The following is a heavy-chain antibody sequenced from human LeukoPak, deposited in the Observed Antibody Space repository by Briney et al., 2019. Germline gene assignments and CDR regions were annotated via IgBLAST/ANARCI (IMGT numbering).Heavy chain of an antibody. D-gene: IGHD3-22*01. CDR3: ARGTYYYDSSGLDAFDI. CDR2: MNPNSGNT. CDR1: GYTFTSYD. Sequence: ASVKVSCKASGYTFTSYDINWVRQATGQGLEWMGWMNPNSGNTGYAQKFQGRVTMTRNTPISTAYMELSSLRSEDTAVYYCARGTYYYDSSGLDAFDIWGQGTMVTVSS. J-gene: IGHJ3*02. V-gene: IGHV1-8*01.